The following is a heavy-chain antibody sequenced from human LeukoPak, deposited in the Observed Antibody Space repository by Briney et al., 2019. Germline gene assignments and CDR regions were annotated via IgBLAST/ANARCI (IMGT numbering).Heavy chain of an antibody. CDR3: ARGRITMVRGVIPHIDY. J-gene: IGHJ4*02. V-gene: IGHV4-34*01. D-gene: IGHD3-10*01. CDR1: GGSFSGYY. Sequence: PSETLSLTCAVYGGSFSGYYWSWIRQPPGKGLEWIGEINHSGSTNYNPSLKSRVTISVDTSKNQFPLKLSSVTAADTAVYYCARGRITMVRGVIPHIDYWGQGTLVTVSS. CDR2: INHSGST.